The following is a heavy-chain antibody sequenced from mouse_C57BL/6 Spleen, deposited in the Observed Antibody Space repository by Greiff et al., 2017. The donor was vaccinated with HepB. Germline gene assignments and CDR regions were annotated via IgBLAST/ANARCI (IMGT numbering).Heavy chain of an antibody. CDR2: IDPSDSYT. CDR3: ARRASSGFGFDY. V-gene: IGHV1-50*01. J-gene: IGHJ2*01. D-gene: IGHD3-2*02. Sequence: QVQLQQSGAELVKPGASVKLSCKASGYTFTSYWMQWVKQRPGQGLEWIGEIDPSDSYTNYNQKFKGKATLTVDTSSSTAYMQLSSLTSEDSAVYYCARRASSGFGFDYWGKGTTLTVSS. CDR1: GYTFTSYW.